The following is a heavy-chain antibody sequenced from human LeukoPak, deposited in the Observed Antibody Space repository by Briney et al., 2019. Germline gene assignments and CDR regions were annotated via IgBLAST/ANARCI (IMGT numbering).Heavy chain of an antibody. D-gene: IGHD1-26*01. Sequence: PGGSLRLSCAASGFTFSNFAMSWIRQAPGKGLEWVSAISGSGGSTYYADSVKGRFTISRDNSKNTLYLQMNSLRAEDTAVYYCAKVWGSGSYPLSDAFDIWGQGTMVTVSS. J-gene: IGHJ3*02. V-gene: IGHV3-23*01. CDR1: GFTFSNFA. CDR2: ISGSGGST. CDR3: AKVWGSGSYPLSDAFDI.